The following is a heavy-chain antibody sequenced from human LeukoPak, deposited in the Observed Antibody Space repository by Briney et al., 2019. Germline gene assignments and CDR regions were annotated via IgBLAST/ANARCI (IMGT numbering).Heavy chain of an antibody. Sequence: SVKVSCKASGGTFSSYAISWVRQAPGQGLEWMGGIIPIFGTANYAQKFQGRVTITADESTSTAYMELSSLRSEDTAVYYCARLGFGELLSSYYGMDVWGQGTTVTVSS. CDR3: ARLGFGELLSSYYGMDV. CDR1: GGTFSSYA. CDR2: IIPIFGTA. V-gene: IGHV1-69*01. D-gene: IGHD3-10*01. J-gene: IGHJ6*02.